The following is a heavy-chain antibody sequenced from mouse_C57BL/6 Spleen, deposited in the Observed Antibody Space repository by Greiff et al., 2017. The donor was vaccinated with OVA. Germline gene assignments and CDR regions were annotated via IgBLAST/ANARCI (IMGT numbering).Heavy chain of an antibody. V-gene: IGHV2-3*01. J-gene: IGHJ2*01. Sequence: QVQLKESGPGLVAPSQSLSITCTVSGFSLTSYGVSWVRQPPGKGLEWLGVIWGDGSTNYHSALISRLSISQDNAKSQVFLKLNSLQTDYTATYYCAKGYYYGSYFDYWGQGTTLTVSS. CDR2: IWGDGST. CDR1: GFSLTSYG. CDR3: AKGYYYGSYFDY. D-gene: IGHD1-1*01.